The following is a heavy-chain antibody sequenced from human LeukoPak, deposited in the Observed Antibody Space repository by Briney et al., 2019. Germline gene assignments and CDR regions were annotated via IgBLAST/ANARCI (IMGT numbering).Heavy chain of an antibody. V-gene: IGHV3-7*01. J-gene: IGHJ5*02. CDR3: ARAPGFDP. Sequence: GGSLRLSCAASGFTLDSYWMTWVRQAPGKGLEWVANIKQDGSEKYYVDSVKGRFTISRDNAKNSLYLQMNSLRVDDTAVYYCARAPGFDPWGQGTLVTVSS. CDR1: GFTLDSYW. CDR2: IKQDGSEK.